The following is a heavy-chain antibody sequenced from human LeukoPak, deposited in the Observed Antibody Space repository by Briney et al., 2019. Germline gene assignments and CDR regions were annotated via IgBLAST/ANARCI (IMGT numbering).Heavy chain of an antibody. Sequence: GGSLRLSCAASGFTFSSYAMSWVRQAPGKGLEWVSAISGSGGSTYYADSVKGRFTISRDNSKNTLYLQVNSLRAEDTAVYYCAGGGIVGATTGDYWGQGTLVTVSS. V-gene: IGHV3-23*01. D-gene: IGHD1-26*01. CDR1: GFTFSSYA. J-gene: IGHJ4*02. CDR2: ISGSGGST. CDR3: AGGGIVGATTGDY.